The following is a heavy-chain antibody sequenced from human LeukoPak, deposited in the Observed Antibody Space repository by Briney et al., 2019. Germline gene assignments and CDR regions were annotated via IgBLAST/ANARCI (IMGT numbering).Heavy chain of an antibody. CDR1: GFTFSSYG. Sequence: GGSLRLSCAASGFTFSSYGMHWVRQAPGKGLEWVAVISYDGSNKYYADSVKGRFTISRDNSKNTLYLQMNSLRAEDTAVYYCAKIKSGWEYYFDYWGQGTLVTVSS. D-gene: IGHD6-19*01. CDR3: AKIKSGWEYYFDY. V-gene: IGHV3-30*18. J-gene: IGHJ4*02. CDR2: ISYDGSNK.